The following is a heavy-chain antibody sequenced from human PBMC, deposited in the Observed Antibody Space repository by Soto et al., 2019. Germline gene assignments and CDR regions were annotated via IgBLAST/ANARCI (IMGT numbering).Heavy chain of an antibody. J-gene: IGHJ4*02. V-gene: IGHV4-59*01. CDR1: GGPISSYY. D-gene: IGHD2-2*03. CDR3: AREGNLGRWIQPLDS. Sequence: ASETLSLTCTVSGGPISSYYWSWIRQPPGKGLEWIGYIYYSGSTNYNPSLKSRVTISVDTSKNQFSLKLISVTTADTAVYFCAREGNLGRWIQPLDSWGQGTLVTVSS. CDR2: IYYSGST.